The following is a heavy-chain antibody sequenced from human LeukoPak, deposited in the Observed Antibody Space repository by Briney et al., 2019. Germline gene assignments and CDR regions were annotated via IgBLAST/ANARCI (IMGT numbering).Heavy chain of an antibody. CDR2: INPSGGST. D-gene: IGHD3-22*01. CDR3: ARDFTDLGYYDSSGYSRFDY. Sequence: GASVKVSCKASGGTFSSYAISWVRQAPGQGLEWMGIINPSGGSTSYAQKFQGRVTMTRDTSTSTVYMELSSLRSEDTAVYYCARDFTDLGYYDSSGYSRFDYWGQGTLVTVSS. J-gene: IGHJ4*02. CDR1: GGTFSSYA. V-gene: IGHV1-46*01.